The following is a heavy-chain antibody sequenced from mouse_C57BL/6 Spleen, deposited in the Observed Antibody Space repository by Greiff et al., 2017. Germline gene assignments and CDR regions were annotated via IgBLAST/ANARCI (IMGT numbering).Heavy chain of an antibody. CDR2: IYPGDGDT. Sequence: QVQLKESGAELVKPGASVKISCKASGYAFSSYWMNWVKQRPGKGLEGIGQIYPGDGDTNYNGKFKGKATLTADKSSSAAYMQLSSLTSEDSAVYCCAREGEKGTFAYWGQGTTLTVSS. D-gene: IGHD3-3*01. V-gene: IGHV1-80*01. CDR1: GYAFSSYW. J-gene: IGHJ2*01. CDR3: AREGEKGTFAY.